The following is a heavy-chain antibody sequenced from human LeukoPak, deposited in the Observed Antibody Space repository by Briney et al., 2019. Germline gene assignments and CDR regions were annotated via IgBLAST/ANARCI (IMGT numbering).Heavy chain of an antibody. D-gene: IGHD1-7*01. CDR2: IKSKTDGATT. Sequence: GGSLRLSCAASGYTFSSAWMSWVRQAPGKGLEWVGRIKSKTDGATTDYTAPVKGRFTISRDDSKNTLYLQMNSLKTEDTAVYYCTADLGTTSLQDYYYYMDVWGDGTTVTVSS. CDR1: GYTFSSAW. J-gene: IGHJ6*03. CDR3: TADLGTTSLQDYYYYMDV. V-gene: IGHV3-15*01.